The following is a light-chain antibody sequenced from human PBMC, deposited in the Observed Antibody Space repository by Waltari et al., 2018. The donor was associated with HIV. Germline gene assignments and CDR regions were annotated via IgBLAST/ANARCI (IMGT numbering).Light chain of an antibody. J-gene: IGLJ3*02. V-gene: IGLV1-51*01. Sequence: QSVLTQPPSVSAAPGQKVTISCSGSSSNIGKNYVSWYQQFPGTAPKLLIYDNDKRPSGIPDRFSGSKSGSSATLAITGLQTGDEADYYCGTWDSGLSAGWAFGGGTKVTVL. CDR1: SSNIGKNY. CDR2: DND. CDR3: GTWDSGLSAGWA.